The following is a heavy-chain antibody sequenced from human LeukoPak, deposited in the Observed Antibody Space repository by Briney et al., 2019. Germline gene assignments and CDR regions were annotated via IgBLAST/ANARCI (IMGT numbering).Heavy chain of an antibody. V-gene: IGHV1-8*01. CDR2: VNPNSGDT. CDR3: ARGVGYCSGGSCFHIDH. D-gene: IGHD2-15*01. J-gene: IGHJ4*02. Sequence: ASVRVSCKASGYTFTSYYINWVRQAPGRGLEWMAWVNPNSGDTGYAQKFQGRVTMTRNTSISTAYMELGGLTSDDTALYYCARGVGYCSGGSCFHIDHWGQGTLVTVSS. CDR1: GYTFTSYY.